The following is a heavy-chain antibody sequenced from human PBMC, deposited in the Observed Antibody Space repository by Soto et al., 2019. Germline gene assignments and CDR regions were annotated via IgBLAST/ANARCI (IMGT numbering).Heavy chain of an antibody. CDR2: ISSSSSYI. J-gene: IGHJ5*02. Sequence: PGGSLRLSCAASGFTFSSYSMNWVRQAPGKGLEWVSSISSSSSYIYYADSVKGRFTISRDNAKHSLYLQMNSLRAEDTAVYYSARSLIYKTNWFDPCAQGTLVPVYS. CDR1: GFTFSSYS. V-gene: IGHV3-21*01. CDR3: ARSLIYKTNWFDP. D-gene: IGHD3-10*01.